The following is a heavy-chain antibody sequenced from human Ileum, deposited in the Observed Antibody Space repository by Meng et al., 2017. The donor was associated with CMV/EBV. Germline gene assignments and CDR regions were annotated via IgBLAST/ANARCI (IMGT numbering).Heavy chain of an antibody. D-gene: IGHD6-13*01. Sequence: KASGYTCTTYGISWVRQAPGQGLEWMGWINTYNGNTVYAQTLQGRVTLTTDTSTSTAYMELRSLTSDDTAVYSCARHPSIPAADLDYWGQGTLVTVSS. CDR2: INTYNGNT. CDR1: GYTCTTYG. V-gene: IGHV1-18*01. J-gene: IGHJ4*02. CDR3: ARHPSIPAADLDY.